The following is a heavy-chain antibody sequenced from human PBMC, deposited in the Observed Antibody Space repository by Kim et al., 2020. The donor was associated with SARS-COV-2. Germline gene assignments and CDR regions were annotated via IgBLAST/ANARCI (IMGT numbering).Heavy chain of an antibody. CDR1: GGSISSGGYY. V-gene: IGHV4-31*03. D-gene: IGHD3-22*01. CDR2: IYYSGST. Sequence: SETLSLTCTVSGGSISSGGYYWSWIRQHPGKGLEWIGYIYYSGSTYYNPSLKSRVTISVDTSKNQFSLKLSSVTAADTAVYYCARSPDYYDSSGYLVAAFDIWGQGTMVTVSS. CDR3: ARSPDYYDSSGYLVAAFDI. J-gene: IGHJ3*02.